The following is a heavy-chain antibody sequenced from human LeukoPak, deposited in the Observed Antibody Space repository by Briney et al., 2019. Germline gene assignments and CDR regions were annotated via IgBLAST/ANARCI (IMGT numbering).Heavy chain of an antibody. CDR3: ARDLRDYGGFDP. CDR1: GYTFTSYY. D-gene: IGHD4-17*01. V-gene: IGHV1-46*01. J-gene: IGHJ5*02. CDR2: INPSGGST. Sequence: ASVKVSCKASGYTFTSYYMHWVRQAPGQGLEWMGIINPSGGSTSYAQKFRGRVTMTRDTSTSTVYMELSSLRSEDTAVYYCARDLRDYGGFDPWGQGTLVTVSS.